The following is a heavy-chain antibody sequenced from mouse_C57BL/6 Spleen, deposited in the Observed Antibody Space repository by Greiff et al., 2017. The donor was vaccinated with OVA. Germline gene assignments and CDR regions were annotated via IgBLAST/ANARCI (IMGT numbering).Heavy chain of an antibody. CDR1: GYTFTSYW. Sequence: QVQLQQPGAELVKPGASVKMSCKASGYTFTSYWITWVKQRPGQGLEWIGDIYPGSGSTNYNEKFKSKATLTVDTSSSTAYMQLSSLTSEDSAVYYCARRKFDTTVGYYFDYWGQGTTLTVSS. V-gene: IGHV1-55*01. J-gene: IGHJ2*01. D-gene: IGHD1-1*01. CDR2: IYPGSGST. CDR3: ARRKFDTTVGYYFDY.